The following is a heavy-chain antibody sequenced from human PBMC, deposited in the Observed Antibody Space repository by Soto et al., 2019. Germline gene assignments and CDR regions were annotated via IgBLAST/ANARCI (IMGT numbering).Heavy chain of an antibody. V-gene: IGHV3-74*01. CDR3: ARVGQGAWYFDL. J-gene: IGHJ2*01. Sequence: EVQLVESGGGLVQPGGSLRLSCAASGFSFSSYWMHWVSQAPGKGLVWVSRIKTDGSIITYADSVKGRFTISRDNANNTLYLQMKTLRAEDTAVYYCARVGQGAWYFDLWGRGTLVTVSS. CDR2: IKTDGSII. CDR1: GFSFSSYW. D-gene: IGHD1-26*01.